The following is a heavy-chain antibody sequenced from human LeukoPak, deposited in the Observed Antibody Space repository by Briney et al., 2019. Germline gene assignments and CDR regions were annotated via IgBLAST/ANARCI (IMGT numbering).Heavy chain of an antibody. Sequence: PGGSLRLSCAASGFTFNNYDMSWVRQAPGKGLEWVSAISGSGVRTYYADSVKGRFTISRDNSKNTLYLQMSSLRAEDTAVYYCAKDVSTIVVADEYWGQGTLVTVSS. J-gene: IGHJ4*02. V-gene: IGHV3-23*01. CDR3: AKDVSTIVVADEY. CDR1: GFTFNNYD. D-gene: IGHD3-22*01. CDR2: ISGSGVRT.